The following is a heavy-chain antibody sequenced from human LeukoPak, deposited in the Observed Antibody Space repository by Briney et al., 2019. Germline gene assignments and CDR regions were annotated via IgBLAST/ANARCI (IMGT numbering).Heavy chain of an antibody. CDR3: VKTKYSGSENPFDI. D-gene: IGHD1-26*01. CDR1: GFTFSSYG. CDR2: ISFDGSNK. J-gene: IGHJ3*02. V-gene: IGHV3-30*18. Sequence: PGRSLRLSCAASGFTFSSYGMHWVRQAPGKGLEWVAVISFDGSNKYYADSVKGRFTISRDNSKNTLYLQMNSLRAEDTAVYYCVKTKYSGSENPFDIWGQGTMVTVSS.